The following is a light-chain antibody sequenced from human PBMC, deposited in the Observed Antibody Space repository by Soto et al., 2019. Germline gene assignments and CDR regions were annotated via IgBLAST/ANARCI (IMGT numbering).Light chain of an antibody. CDR1: QTMYSY. J-gene: IGKJ4*02. CDR3: QQTFTTPHT. CDR2: TAS. V-gene: IGKV1-39*01. Sequence: DIQMTQSPSSLSASVGDRVTITCRAGQTMYSYVNWYEQKPGKAPKLLIFTASNLQSGVPPRFSGTGFGTDFTITISSLQPDDFASYYCQQTFTTPHTFGEGTKVEVK.